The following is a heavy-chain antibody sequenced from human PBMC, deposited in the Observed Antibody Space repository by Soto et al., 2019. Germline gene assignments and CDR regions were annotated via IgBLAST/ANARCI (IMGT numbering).Heavy chain of an antibody. J-gene: IGHJ4*02. CDR3: ARQVTYDILAPLSLPDS. CDR2: IYYTGTT. V-gene: IGHV4-39*01. Sequence: QLQLQESGPGRVKPSETLSLTCTVSGGSISSTDHFWGWIRQSPGKGLEWIGSIYYTGTTYYSPSLKSRVTISVHTFRDEFSLNLRSVTAADTAVYFSARQVTYDILAPLSLPDSWGQGSLVIVSS. D-gene: IGHD3-9*01. CDR1: GGSISSTDHF.